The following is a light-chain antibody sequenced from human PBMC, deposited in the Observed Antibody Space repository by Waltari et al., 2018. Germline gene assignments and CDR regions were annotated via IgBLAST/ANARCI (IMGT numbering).Light chain of an antibody. J-gene: IGLJ2*01. CDR3: GTWDSSLSDVV. Sequence: QSVLTQPPSVSAAPGQKVTIPCSGSHPNLGNKDVSWYKQIPGTAPKLLIYDNDKRPSGMPDRFSGSKSGTSATLGITGLQTGDEADYYCGTWDSSLSDVVFGGGTKLTVL. CDR1: HPNLGNKD. V-gene: IGLV1-51*01. CDR2: DND.